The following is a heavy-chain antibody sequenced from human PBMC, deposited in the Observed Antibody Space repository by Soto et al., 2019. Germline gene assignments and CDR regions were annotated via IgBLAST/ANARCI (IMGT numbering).Heavy chain of an antibody. CDR2: INPNSGGT. J-gene: IGHJ6*02. D-gene: IGHD2-2*01. CDR1: GYTFTGYY. CDR3: AMSRHMLVVPATIDRQNYDMYV. Sequence: ASVKVSCKASGYTFTGYYMHWVRPAPGQGLEWMGWINPNSGGTNYAQKFQGWVTMTRDTSISTAYMELSRLRSDATAVYSCAMSRHMLVVPATIDRQNYDMYVSGQGSTVT. V-gene: IGHV1-2*04.